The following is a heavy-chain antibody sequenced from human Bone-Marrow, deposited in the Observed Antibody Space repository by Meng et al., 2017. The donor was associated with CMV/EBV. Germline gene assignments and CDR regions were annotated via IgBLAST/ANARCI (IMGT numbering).Heavy chain of an antibody. CDR2: MNPNSGNT. V-gene: IGHV1-8*02. CDR3: ARGLGYCSSTSCPPGY. D-gene: IGHD2-2*01. Sequence: ASVKVSCKASGYTFTSYYMHWVRQAPGQGLEWMGWMNPNSGNTGYAQKFQGRVTMTRNTSISTAYMELSSLRSEDTAVYYCARGLGYCSSTSCPPGYWGQGTLVTVSS. J-gene: IGHJ4*02. CDR1: GYTFTSYY.